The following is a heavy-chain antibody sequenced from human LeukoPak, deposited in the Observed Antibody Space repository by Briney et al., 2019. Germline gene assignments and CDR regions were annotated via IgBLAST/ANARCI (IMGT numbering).Heavy chain of an antibody. Sequence: PGGSLRLSCAASGFTFSSYAMSWVRQAPGKGLEWVSAISGSGGSTYYADSVKGRFTISRDNSKNTLYLQMNSLRAEDTAVYYCAKDYSRSVTTTLDHWGQGTLVTVSS. J-gene: IGHJ4*02. V-gene: IGHV3-23*01. CDR1: GFTFSSYA. D-gene: IGHD4-17*01. CDR3: AKDYSRSVTTTLDH. CDR2: ISGSGGST.